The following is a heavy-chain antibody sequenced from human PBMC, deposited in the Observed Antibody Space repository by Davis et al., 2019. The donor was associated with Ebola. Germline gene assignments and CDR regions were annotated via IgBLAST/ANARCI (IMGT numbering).Heavy chain of an antibody. Sequence: PSETLSLTCTVSGGSISSGDHFWSWIRQPPGLGLEWIGYIYYSGSTYYNPSIKSRFVISVDTSKNQFSLKLSSVTAADTAVYYCARGNYYYYMDVWGKGTTVTVSS. D-gene: IGHD3-10*01. CDR2: IYYSGST. CDR3: ARGNYYYYMDV. J-gene: IGHJ6*03. CDR1: GGSISSGDHF. V-gene: IGHV4-30-4*02.